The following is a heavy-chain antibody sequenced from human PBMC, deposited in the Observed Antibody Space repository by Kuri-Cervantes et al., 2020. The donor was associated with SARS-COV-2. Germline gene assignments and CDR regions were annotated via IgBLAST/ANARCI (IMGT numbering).Heavy chain of an antibody. Sequence: SETLSLTCTVSGGSISSYYWSWIRQPPGKGLEWIGYIYYSGSTNYNPSLKSRVTISVDTSKNQFSLKLSSVTAADTAVYYCARLKLAPSPRFDYWGQGTLVTVSS. D-gene: IGHD1-1*01. CDR3: ARLKLAPSPRFDY. V-gene: IGHV4-59*01. CDR1: GGSISSYY. J-gene: IGHJ4*02. CDR2: IYYSGST.